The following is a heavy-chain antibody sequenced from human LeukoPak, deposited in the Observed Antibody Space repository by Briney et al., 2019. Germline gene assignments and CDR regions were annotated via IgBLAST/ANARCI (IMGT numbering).Heavy chain of an antibody. D-gene: IGHD5-18*01. CDR2: IKSKTDGGTT. Sequence: GGSLRLSCAASGFTFSNAWMSWVRQAPGKGLEWVGRIKSKTDGGTTDYAAPVKGRFTISRDDSKNTLYLQMNSLKTEDTAVYYCTTLSTHGIQLWDVGGGAFDIWGQGTMVTVSS. V-gene: IGHV3-15*01. J-gene: IGHJ3*02. CDR3: TTLSTHGIQLWDVGGGAFDI. CDR1: GFTFSNAW.